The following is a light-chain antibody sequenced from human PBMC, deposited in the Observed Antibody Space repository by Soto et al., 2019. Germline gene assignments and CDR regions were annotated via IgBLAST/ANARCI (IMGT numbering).Light chain of an antibody. Sequence: QCVLTQPASVSGSPGQSITISCTGTSSDVGGYNYVSWYQQRPGKAPKLIISDVSNRPSGVSDRFSASKSGNTASLTISGLQTEDEADYYCISYTSSITYVFGTGTKVTVL. CDR2: DVS. V-gene: IGLV2-14*03. J-gene: IGLJ1*01. CDR1: SSDVGGYNY. CDR3: ISYTSSITYV.